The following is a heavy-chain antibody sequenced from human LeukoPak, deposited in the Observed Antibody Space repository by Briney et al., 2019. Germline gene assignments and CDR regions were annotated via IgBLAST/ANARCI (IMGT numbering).Heavy chain of an antibody. J-gene: IGHJ5*02. V-gene: IGHV4-59*01. CDR2: IYYSGST. CDR1: GGSISSYY. CDR3: ARAFGVGENWFDP. Sequence: SETLSLTCTVSGGSISSYYWSWIRQPPGKGLEWIGYIYYSGSTNYNPSLKSRVTISVDTSKNQFSLKLSSVTAADTAVYYCARAFGVGENWFDPWGQGTLVTVSS. D-gene: IGHD3-3*01.